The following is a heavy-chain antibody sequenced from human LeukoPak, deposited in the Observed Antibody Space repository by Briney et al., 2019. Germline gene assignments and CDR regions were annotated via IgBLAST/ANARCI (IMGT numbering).Heavy chain of an antibody. CDR1: GFTFSTYF. J-gene: IGHJ4*02. CDR2: IASDGSHT. CDR3: AKGSIAAAGICVY. D-gene: IGHD6-13*01. Sequence: GGSLRLSCAASGFTFSTYFMHWVRQAPGKGLEWVADIASDGSHTFYVESVKGRFTISRDNSKNTLYLQMNSLRAEDTAVYYCAKGSIAAAGICVYWGQGTLATVSS. V-gene: IGHV3-30-3*01.